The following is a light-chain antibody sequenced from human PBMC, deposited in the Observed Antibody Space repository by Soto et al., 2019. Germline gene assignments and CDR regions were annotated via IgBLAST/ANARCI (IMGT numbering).Light chain of an antibody. CDR3: AAWDDSLNGPV. CDR2: SNY. V-gene: IGLV1-44*01. Sequence: QSVLTQPPSASGTPGQRVTISCSGSSSNIGSDTVHWYQHLPGTAPKLLIYSNYQRPSGVPDRFSGSKSGTSASLAISGLQSEDEADYYCAAWDDSLNGPVFGGGTKLIVL. CDR1: SSNIGSDT. J-gene: IGLJ3*02.